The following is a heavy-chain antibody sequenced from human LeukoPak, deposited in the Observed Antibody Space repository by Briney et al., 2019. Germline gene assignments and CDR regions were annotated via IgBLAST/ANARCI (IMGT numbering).Heavy chain of an antibody. CDR1: GYAFTTYD. J-gene: IGHJ4*02. V-gene: IGHV1-8*01. CDR2: INPGNGAP. D-gene: IGHD4-23*01. CDR3: ARSPQDHGGNCFNH. Sequence: SVKVSCKASGYAFTTYDINWVRQAPGQGLEWMAWINPGNGAPGYAQTFQDRITVTSDTSTDTVYMELASLTSNDTATYYCARSPQDHGGNCFNHWGLGSLVTVSS.